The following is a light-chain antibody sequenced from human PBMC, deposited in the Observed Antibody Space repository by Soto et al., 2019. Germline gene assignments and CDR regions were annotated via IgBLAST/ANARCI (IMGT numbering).Light chain of an antibody. Sequence: IVLTQSPGTLSLSPGERATLSCRASQSVSSSSLGWYQQKPGQAPRLLIYAASSRATGIPDRFSGGGSGTDFTLTIGRLEPEDFAVYYCQQYGRSPTFGQGTKVEI. CDR2: AAS. CDR3: QQYGRSPT. V-gene: IGKV3-20*01. J-gene: IGKJ1*01. CDR1: QSVSSSS.